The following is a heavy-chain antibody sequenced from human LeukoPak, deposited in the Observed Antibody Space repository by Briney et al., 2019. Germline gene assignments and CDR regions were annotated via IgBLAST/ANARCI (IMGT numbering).Heavy chain of an antibody. Sequence: SQTLSLTCTVSGASINTGGYYWSWIRQDPGGGLEWIGYIFYSGRTYYNPSFQSRVTISEDTSTNQFSLKFSSVTAADTAVYYCARAPAANYYYYMDVWGRGATVTISS. CDR1: GASINTGGYY. CDR3: ARAPAANYYYYMDV. CDR2: IFYSGRT. D-gene: IGHD2-2*01. V-gene: IGHV4-31*03. J-gene: IGHJ6*03.